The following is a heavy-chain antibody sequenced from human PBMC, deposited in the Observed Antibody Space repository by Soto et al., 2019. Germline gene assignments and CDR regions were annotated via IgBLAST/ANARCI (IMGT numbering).Heavy chain of an antibody. CDR3: DRDVFYCARYVGRGDRAYYYYGMDV. Sequence: GGSLRLSCAASGFTFSSYSMNWVRQAPGKGLEWVSYISSSSSTIYYADSVKGRFTISRDNAKNSLYLQMNSLRDEDTAVYYWDRDVFYCARYVGRGDRAYYYYGMDVWGQGTTVTVSS. CDR1: GFTFSSYS. V-gene: IGHV3-48*02. CDR2: ISSSSSTI. J-gene: IGHJ6*02. D-gene: IGHD3-9*01.